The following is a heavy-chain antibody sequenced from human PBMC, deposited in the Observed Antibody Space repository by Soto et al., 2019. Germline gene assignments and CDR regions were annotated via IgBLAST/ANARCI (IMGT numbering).Heavy chain of an antibody. CDR1: GGSFSGYY. CDR2: INHSGST. D-gene: IGHD6-6*01. Sequence: SSETLSLTCAVYGGSFSGYYWSWIRQPPGKGLEWIGEINHSGSTNYNPSLKSRVTISVDTSKNQFSLKLSSVTAADTAVYYCARGRLESSSSFVDYWGQGTLVTVSS. J-gene: IGHJ4*02. CDR3: ARGRLESSSSFVDY. V-gene: IGHV4-34*01.